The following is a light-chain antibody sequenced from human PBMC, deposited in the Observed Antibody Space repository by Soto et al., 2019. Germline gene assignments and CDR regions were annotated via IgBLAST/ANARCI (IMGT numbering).Light chain of an antibody. CDR1: QSVNTN. J-gene: IGKJ1*01. CDR3: QHYNSYSEA. V-gene: IGKV3-15*01. CDR2: RAS. Sequence: EIVMTQSPATLTVSPGERVTLSCRASQSVNTNVAWYQQKVGQAPRLLIYRASTRATGVPARFSGSGSGTEFTLTISSLQPDDFATYYCQHYNSYSEAFGQGTKVDIK.